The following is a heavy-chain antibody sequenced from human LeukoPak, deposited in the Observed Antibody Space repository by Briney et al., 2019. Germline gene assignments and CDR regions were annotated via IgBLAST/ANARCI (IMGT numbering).Heavy chain of an antibody. D-gene: IGHD2-2*02. CDR1: GGSFSGYY. J-gene: IGHJ4*02. Sequence: SETLSLTCAVYGGSFSGYYWSWIRQPPGKGLEWIGEINHSGSTNYNPSLKSRVTMSVDTSKNQFSLKLSSVTAADTAVYYCARDKRVRYCSSTSCYTPFDYWGQGTLVTVSS. V-gene: IGHV4-34*01. CDR3: ARDKRVRYCSSTSCYTPFDY. CDR2: INHSGST.